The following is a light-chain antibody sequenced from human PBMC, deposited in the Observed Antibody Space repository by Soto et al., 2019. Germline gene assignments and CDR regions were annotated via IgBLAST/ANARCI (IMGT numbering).Light chain of an antibody. CDR2: AAS. J-gene: IGKJ2*01. V-gene: IGKV3-15*01. CDR1: QSVGIN. CDR3: QQYNDWPPGGA. Sequence: ETVMTQSPAPLSVSPRERITLSCRARQSVGINLAWYQQKPGQAPRLLIYAASSRATSIPARFIGDGSGTEFTLTISSLQSEDFAVYYCQQYNDWPPGGAFGQGTKVEIK.